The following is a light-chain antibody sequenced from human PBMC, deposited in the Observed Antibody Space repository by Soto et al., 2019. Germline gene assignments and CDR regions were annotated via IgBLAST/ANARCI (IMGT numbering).Light chain of an antibody. J-gene: IGKJ5*01. CDR1: QTVIHNH. CDR2: GAS. Sequence: EIVLTQSPDTLSFSPGERASLSCRASQTVIHNHLAWHQQKPGQTPRLLVYGASSRATGIPDRFSGSGPGTDFTLTISRLEPEDFAVYYCQQHGTSPITFGQGTRLEIK. CDR3: QQHGTSPIT. V-gene: IGKV3-20*01.